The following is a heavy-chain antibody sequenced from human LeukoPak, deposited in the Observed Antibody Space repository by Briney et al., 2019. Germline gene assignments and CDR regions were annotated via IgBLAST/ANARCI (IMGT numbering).Heavy chain of an antibody. D-gene: IGHD3-10*01. V-gene: IGHV3-69-1*01. CDR1: GVTVSNNF. CDR3: ARGPPEYYYGSGSYYNWFDP. CDR2: ISSSSYI. J-gene: IGHJ5*02. Sequence: GGSLILSCAASGVTVSNNFMSWVRQAPGKGLEWVSSISSSSYIYYADSVKGRFTISRDNAKNSLYLQMNSLRAEDTAVYYCARGPPEYYYGSGSYYNWFDPWGQGTLVTVSS.